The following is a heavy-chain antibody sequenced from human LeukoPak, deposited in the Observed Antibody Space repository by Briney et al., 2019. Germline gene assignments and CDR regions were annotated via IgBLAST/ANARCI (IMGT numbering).Heavy chain of an antibody. V-gene: IGHV1-18*01. D-gene: IGHD2-15*01. CDR3: ARDYCSGGSCYSSTNWFDP. CDR2: ISAYNGNT. J-gene: IGHJ5*02. CDR1: GYSFYSYG. Sequence: ASVKVSCKASGYSFYSYGITWVRQAPGQRLEWMGWISAYNGNTNYAQKLQGRVTMTTDTSTSTAYMELRSLRSDDTAVYYCARDYCSGGSCYSSTNWFDPWGQGTLVTVSS.